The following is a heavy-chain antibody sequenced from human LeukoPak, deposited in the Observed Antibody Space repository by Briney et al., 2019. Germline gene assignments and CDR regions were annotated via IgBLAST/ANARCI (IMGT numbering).Heavy chain of an antibody. Sequence: GRALRISCAASGFTFSSYGMHRVRQAPGKGVEWGAVISYDGSNKYYADSVKGRFTISRDNSKNTLYLQMNSLRAEDTAVYYCAKSSSQQWLAGYYFDYWGQGTLVTVSS. CDR2: ISYDGSNK. V-gene: IGHV3-30*18. CDR3: AKSSSQQWLAGYYFDY. CDR1: GFTFSSYG. J-gene: IGHJ4*02. D-gene: IGHD6-19*01.